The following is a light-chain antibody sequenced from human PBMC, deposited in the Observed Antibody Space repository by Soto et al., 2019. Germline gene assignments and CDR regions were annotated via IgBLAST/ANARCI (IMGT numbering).Light chain of an antibody. CDR3: LQYNSFWT. CDR2: DAS. V-gene: IGKV1-5*01. CDR1: QSISGW. J-gene: IGKJ1*01. Sequence: DIQMTQSPSTLSASVGDRVTITCRANQSISGWLAWYQQKPGKAPKILIFDASSLETGVPSRFSGSGSGTEFTLTISSLQPDDFATYYCLQYNSFWTFGQGTKVDTK.